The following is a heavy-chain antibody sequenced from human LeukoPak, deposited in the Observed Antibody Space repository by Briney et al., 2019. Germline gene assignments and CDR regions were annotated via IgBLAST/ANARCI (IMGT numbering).Heavy chain of an antibody. Sequence: PGGSLRLSCAASGFTFSSYSMNWVRQAPGKGLEWVSSISSSSSYIYYADSVKGRFTISRDNAKYSLYLQMNSLRAEDTAVYYCARDIGLLWFGDWGQGTLVTVSS. CDR2: ISSSSSYI. CDR1: GFTFSSYS. V-gene: IGHV3-21*01. CDR3: ARDIGLLWFGD. J-gene: IGHJ4*02. D-gene: IGHD3-10*01.